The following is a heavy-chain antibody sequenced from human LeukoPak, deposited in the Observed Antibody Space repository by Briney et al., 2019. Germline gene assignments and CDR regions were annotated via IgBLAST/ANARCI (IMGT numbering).Heavy chain of an antibody. J-gene: IGHJ6*03. D-gene: IGHD3-22*01. CDR1: GFTVSSNY. Sequence: PGGSLRLSCAASGFTVSSNYMSWVRQAPGKGLEWVSVIYSGGSTYYADSVKGRFTISRDNSKNTLYLQMNSLRAEDTAVYYCAREIVAGRGYYYYYMDVWGSGTTVTVSS. CDR2: IYSGGST. V-gene: IGHV3-53*01. CDR3: AREIVAGRGYYYYYMDV.